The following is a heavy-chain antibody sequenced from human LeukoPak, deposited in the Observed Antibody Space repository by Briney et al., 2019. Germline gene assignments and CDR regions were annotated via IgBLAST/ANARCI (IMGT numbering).Heavy chain of an antibody. CDR2: ISWDGGST. Sequence: GGSLRLSCAASGFTFDDYAMHWVRQAPGKGLEWVSLISWDGGSTYYADSVKGRFTIPRDNSKNSLYLQMNSLRAEDTALYYCAKGDYDILTGHTNWGQGTLVTVSS. CDR3: AKGDYDILTGHTN. D-gene: IGHD3-9*01. J-gene: IGHJ4*02. V-gene: IGHV3-43D*03. CDR1: GFTFDDYA.